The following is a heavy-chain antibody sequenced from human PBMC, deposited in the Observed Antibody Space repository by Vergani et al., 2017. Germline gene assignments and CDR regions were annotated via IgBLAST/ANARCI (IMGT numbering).Heavy chain of an antibody. J-gene: IGHJ6*02. CDR2: VDPEDGET. CDR1: GYTFTDHY. V-gene: IGHV1-69-2*01. CDR3: ATPPTVTTDAMEV. D-gene: IGHD4-17*01. Sequence: EVQLVQSGAEVKKPGATMKISCKVSGYTFTDHYMHWVKQAPGKGLEWMGLVDPEDGETIYAEKFKGRVTIAADTSTDTAHLELGSLRSEDTAVYYCATPPTVTTDAMEVWGQGTTVIVSS.